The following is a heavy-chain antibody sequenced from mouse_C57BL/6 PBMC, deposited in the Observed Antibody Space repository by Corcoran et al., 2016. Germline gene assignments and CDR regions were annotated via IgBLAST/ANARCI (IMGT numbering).Heavy chain of an antibody. V-gene: IGHV1-18*01. CDR3: ARAGGPFFDY. Sequence: EVQLQQSGPEQVKTGASVKIPCKASGYTFTDYNMDWVKQSHGKSLEWIGDINPNNGGTIYNQKFKGKATLTVDKSSSTAYMELRSLTSEDTAVYYCARAGGPFFDYWGQGTTLTVSS. CDR2: INPNNGGT. CDR1: GYTFTDYN. J-gene: IGHJ2*01.